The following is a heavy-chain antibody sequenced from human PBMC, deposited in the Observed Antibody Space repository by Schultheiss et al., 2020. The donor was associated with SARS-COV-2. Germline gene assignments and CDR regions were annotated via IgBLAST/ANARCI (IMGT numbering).Heavy chain of an antibody. CDR3: AREDEAAATGAFDI. Sequence: SETLSLTCTVSGVSISSSSYYWGWIRQPPGKGLEWIGSIYYSGSTNYNPSLKSRVTISVDTSKNQFSLKLSSVTAADTAVYYCAREDEAAATGAFDIWGQGTMVTVSS. J-gene: IGHJ3*02. CDR2: IYYSGST. D-gene: IGHD6-13*01. CDR1: GVSISSSSYY. V-gene: IGHV4-39*07.